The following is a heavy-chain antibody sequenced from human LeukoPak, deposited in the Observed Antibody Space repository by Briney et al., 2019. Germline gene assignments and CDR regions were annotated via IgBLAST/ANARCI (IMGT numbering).Heavy chain of an antibody. CDR2: IKSKTDGGTT. CDR1: GFTFSNAW. CDR3: TTEAYSGGFDC. Sequence: GGSLRLSCVASGFTFSNAWMSWVRQAPGKGLEWVGRIKSKTDGGTTDYAAPVKGRFTISRDDSKNTLYLQMNSLKTEDTAVYYCTTEAYSGGFDCWGQGTLVTVSS. D-gene: IGHD2-15*01. V-gene: IGHV3-15*01. J-gene: IGHJ4*02.